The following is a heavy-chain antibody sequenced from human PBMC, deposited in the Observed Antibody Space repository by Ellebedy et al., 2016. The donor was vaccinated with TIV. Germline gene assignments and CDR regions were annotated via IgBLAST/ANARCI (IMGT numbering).Heavy chain of an antibody. CDR3: ARDGMIWGVCDY. CDR1: GFTFSSHS. J-gene: IGHJ4*02. CDR2: ITTNSKTT. V-gene: IGHV3-48*04. Sequence: GESLKISXAASGFTFSSHSLHWVRQAPGKGLEWISYITTNSKTTYYADSVKGRFTISRDNAKNSLYLQMNSLRVEDTAVYYCARDGMIWGVCDYWGQGTLVTVSS. D-gene: IGHD3-10*01.